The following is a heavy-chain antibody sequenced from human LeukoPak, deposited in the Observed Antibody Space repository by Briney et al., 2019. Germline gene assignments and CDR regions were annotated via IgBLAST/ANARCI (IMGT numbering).Heavy chain of an antibody. CDR1: GFTFSTYS. CDR3: ARGASRGFDY. J-gene: IGHJ4*01. D-gene: IGHD5-24*01. CDR2: ISSSSSTI. V-gene: IGHV3-48*02. Sequence: GVSLRLSCAASGFTFSTYSMNWVRQPPGKGLEWVSYISSSSSTIYYADSVKGRFTISRDNAKNSLYLQMNSLRDEDTAVFYCARGASRGFDYWGHGTLVTVSS.